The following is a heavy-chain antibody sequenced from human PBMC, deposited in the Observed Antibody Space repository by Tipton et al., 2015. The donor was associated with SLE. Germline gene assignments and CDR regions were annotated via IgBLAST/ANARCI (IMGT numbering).Heavy chain of an antibody. CDR3: ARSPTYDYVWGSYHFDN. Sequence: GLVKSSETLSLTCAVSGFSITTAYSWGWIRQPPGKGLEWIGSFFHNGNTYYNPSLRGRVTISVDTSKNHLSVRLSSVTAADTAMYFCARSPTYDYVWGSYHFDNWGQGTLVTVSS. V-gene: IGHV4-38-2*01. CDR2: FFHNGNT. D-gene: IGHD3-16*02. J-gene: IGHJ4*02. CDR1: GFSITTAYS.